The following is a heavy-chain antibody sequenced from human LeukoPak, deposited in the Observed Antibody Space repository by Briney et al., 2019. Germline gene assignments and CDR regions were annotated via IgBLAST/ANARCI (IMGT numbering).Heavy chain of an antibody. CDR2: INPSGGST. J-gene: IGHJ4*02. D-gene: IGHD1-26*01. CDR1: GYTFTSYY. Sequence: ASVKVSCKASGYTFTSYYMHWVRQAPGQGLEWMGIINPSGGSTSYAQKFQGRVTMTRDTSTSTVYMELSSLRSEDTAVYYCARVAGGGSYTASEDYWGQETLVTVSS. V-gene: IGHV1-46*01. CDR3: ARVAGGGSYTASEDY.